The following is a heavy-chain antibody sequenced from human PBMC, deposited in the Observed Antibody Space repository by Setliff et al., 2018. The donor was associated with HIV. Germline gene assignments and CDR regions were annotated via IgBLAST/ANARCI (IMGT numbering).Heavy chain of an antibody. CDR2: IYHSGSS. CDR3: ARLAGQRTIAAADYFFDF. D-gene: IGHD6-13*01. CDR1: NNSITNGYY. J-gene: IGHJ4*02. Sequence: SETLSLTCIVSNNSITNGYYWGWIRQPPGKGLEWIGAIYHSGSSYYSPSLKSRVTLFLDTSKNQFSLTLNSLTATDTAVYYCARLAGQRTIAAADYFFDFWGQGALVTVSS. V-gene: IGHV4-38-2*02.